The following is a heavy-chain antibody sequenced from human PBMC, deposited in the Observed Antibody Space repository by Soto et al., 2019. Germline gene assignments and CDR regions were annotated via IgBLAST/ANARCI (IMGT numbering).Heavy chain of an antibody. J-gene: IGHJ6*02. CDR1: GGTFSSYA. Sequence: SVKDSCKASGGTFSSYAISWVRQAPGQGLEWMGGIIPIFGTANYAQKSQGRVTITADESTSTACMELRSLRSEDTAVYYCARGLWFGAFDDRWYGIDVWGQGTTVTVYS. CDR3: ARGLWFGAFDDRWYGIDV. CDR2: IIPIFGTA. V-gene: IGHV1-69*13. D-gene: IGHD3-10*01.